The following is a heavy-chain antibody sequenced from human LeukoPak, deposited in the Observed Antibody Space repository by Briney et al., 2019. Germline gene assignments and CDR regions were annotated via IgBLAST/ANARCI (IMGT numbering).Heavy chain of an antibody. CDR3: AREYQFDYGDY. J-gene: IGHJ4*02. V-gene: IGHV3-21*01. CDR2: ISSSSSYI. CDR1: GFTFSSYS. D-gene: IGHD2-2*01. Sequence: GGSLRHSCAASGFTFSSYSMNWVRQAPGKGLEWVSSISSSSSYIYYADSVKGRFTISRDNAKNSLYLQMNSLRAEDTAVYYCAREYQFDYGDYWGQGTLVTVSS.